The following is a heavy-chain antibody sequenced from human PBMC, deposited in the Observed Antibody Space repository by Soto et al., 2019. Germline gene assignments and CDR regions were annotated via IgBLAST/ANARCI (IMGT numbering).Heavy chain of an antibody. V-gene: IGHV3-30*18. D-gene: IGHD6-13*01. CDR1: GFTFSSYG. J-gene: IGHJ4*02. CDR3: AKDFDGIPNGYSSSWSSGLFDY. CDR2: ISYDGSNK. Sequence: GGSLRLSCAASGFTFSSYGMHWVRQAPGKGLEWVAVISYDGSNKYYADSVKGRFTISRDNSKNTLYLQMNSLRAEDTAVYYCAKDFDGIPNGYSSSWSSGLFDYWGQGTLVTVSS.